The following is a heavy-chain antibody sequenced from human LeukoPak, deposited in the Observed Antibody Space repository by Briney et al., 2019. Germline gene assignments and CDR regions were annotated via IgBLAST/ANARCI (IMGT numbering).Heavy chain of an antibody. CDR3: ARDLIDSSGYYYESYYFDY. CDR2: ISSSGSTI. J-gene: IGHJ4*02. Sequence: KAGGSLRLSCAASGFTFRDYYMSWIRQAPGKGLEWVSYISSSGSTIYYADSVKGRFTISRDNAKNSLYLQMNSLRAEDTAVYYCARDLIDSSGYYYESYYFDYWGQGTLVTVSS. D-gene: IGHD3-22*01. V-gene: IGHV3-11*01. CDR1: GFTFRDYY.